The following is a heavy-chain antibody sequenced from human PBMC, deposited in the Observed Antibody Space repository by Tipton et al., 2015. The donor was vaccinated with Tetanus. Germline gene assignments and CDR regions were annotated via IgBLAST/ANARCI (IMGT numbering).Heavy chain of an antibody. CDR3: ARGTVVVVAATPGFAMED. Sequence: TLSLTCAVYGGSFSGYSWSWIRQPPGKGLEWIGEIKHSGSTNYNPSLKSRVTISVDTSKNQFSLKLSSVTAADTAVYYCARGTVVVVAATPGFAMEDWGQGTTVTVSS. CDR1: GGSFSGYS. CDR2: IKHSGST. J-gene: IGHJ6*02. D-gene: IGHD2-15*01. V-gene: IGHV4-34*01.